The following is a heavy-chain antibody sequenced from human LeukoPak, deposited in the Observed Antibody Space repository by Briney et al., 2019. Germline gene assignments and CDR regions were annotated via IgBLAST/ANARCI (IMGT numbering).Heavy chain of an antibody. CDR1: GGSISSGDYY. Sequence: SETLSLTCTVSGGSISSGDYYWSWIRQPPGKGLEWIGYIYYSGSTYYNPSLKSRVTISVDTSENQFSLKLSSVTAADTAVYYCAGMVRLDAFDIWGQGTMVTVSS. CDR3: AGMVRLDAFDI. V-gene: IGHV4-30-4*08. J-gene: IGHJ3*02. D-gene: IGHD3-10*01. CDR2: IYYSGST.